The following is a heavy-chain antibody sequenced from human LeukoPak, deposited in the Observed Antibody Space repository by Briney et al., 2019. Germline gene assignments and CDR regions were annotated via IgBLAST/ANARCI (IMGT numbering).Heavy chain of an antibody. CDR1: GFTFSSYD. Sequence: GGSLRLSCAASGFTFSSYDMHWVRQAPGKGLEWVSAIGTAGDTYYPGSVKGRFTISRENAKNSLYLQMNSLRAGDTAVYYCARETRRDYGGGFDYWGQGTLVTVSS. J-gene: IGHJ4*02. D-gene: IGHD4-23*01. CDR3: ARETRRDYGGGFDY. V-gene: IGHV3-13*01. CDR2: IGTAGDT.